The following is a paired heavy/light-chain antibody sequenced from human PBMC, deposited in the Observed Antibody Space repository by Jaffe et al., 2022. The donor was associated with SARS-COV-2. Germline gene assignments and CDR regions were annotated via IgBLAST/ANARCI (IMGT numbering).Light chain of an antibody. CDR3: CSQAVDYVV. J-gene: IGLJ2*01. V-gene: IGLV2-11*01. CDR1: STDVGGYNY. Sequence: QSALTQPRSVSGSPGRSVTISCTGTSTDVGGYNYVSWYQQHPGRVPKLMIYDVTKRPSGVPDRFSGSKSGNTASLTISGLQAEDEADYYCCSQAVDYVVFGGGTKLTVL. CDR2: DVT.
Heavy chain of an antibody. CDR1: GFSISSGFH. Sequence: QVQLQESGPGLVKPSETLSLTCTVSGFSISSGFHWGWIRQPPGEGLEWIASVYHNGNTYYKPSLRSRATISMDMSKNQFSLKLISVTAADTAVYYCARDQAGGTSDYWGQGTLVTVSS. CDR2: VYHNGNT. D-gene: IGHD1-26*01. V-gene: IGHV4-38-2*02. CDR3: ARDQAGGTSDY. J-gene: IGHJ4*02.